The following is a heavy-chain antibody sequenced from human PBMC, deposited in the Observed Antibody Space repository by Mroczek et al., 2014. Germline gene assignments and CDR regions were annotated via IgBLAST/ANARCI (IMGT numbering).Heavy chain of an antibody. V-gene: IGHV3-30*03. CDR1: GFTFSSYG. Sequence: QVQLCSLGEGGGPSLGRVPRDSPRAASGFTFSSYGMHWVRQAPGKGLEWVALISYDESNKYYADSVKGRFTISRDYSKNTLYLQMHRLRAEDTAVYYCAGFYSTSSWRADYWGQGTLVTVSS. D-gene: IGHD6-6*01. CDR3: AGFYSTSSWRADY. CDR2: ISYDESNK. J-gene: IGHJ4*02.